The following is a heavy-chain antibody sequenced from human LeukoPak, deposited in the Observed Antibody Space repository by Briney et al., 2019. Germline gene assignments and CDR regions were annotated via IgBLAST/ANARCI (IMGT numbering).Heavy chain of an antibody. CDR2: IYTSGST. CDR3: ARDRYYYDSSGYYIFDY. J-gene: IGHJ4*02. D-gene: IGHD3-22*01. V-gene: IGHV4-61*02. CDR1: GGSISSGSYY. Sequence: PSETLSLTCTVSGGSISSGSYYWSWIRQPAGKGLEWIGRIYTSGSTNYNPFLKSRVTMSVDTSKNQFSLKLSSVTAADTAVYYCARDRYYYDSSGYYIFDYWGQGTLVTVSS.